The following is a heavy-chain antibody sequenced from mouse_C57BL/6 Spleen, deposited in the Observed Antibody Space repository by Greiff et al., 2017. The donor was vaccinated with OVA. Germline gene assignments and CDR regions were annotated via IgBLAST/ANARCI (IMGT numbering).Heavy chain of an antibody. V-gene: IGHV5-17*01. Sequence: EVKLMESRGGLVKPGGSLKLSCAASGFTFSDYGMHWVRQAPEKGLEWVAYISSGSSTIYYADTVKGRFTISRDNAKNTLFLQMTSLRSEDTAMYYCARPDYGNYEYAMDYWGQGTSVTVSS. D-gene: IGHD2-1*01. CDR2: ISSGSSTI. CDR3: ARPDYGNYEYAMDY. J-gene: IGHJ4*01. CDR1: GFTFSDYG.